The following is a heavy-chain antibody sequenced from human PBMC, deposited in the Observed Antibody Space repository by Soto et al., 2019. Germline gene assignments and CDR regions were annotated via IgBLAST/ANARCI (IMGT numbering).Heavy chain of an antibody. V-gene: IGHV5-51*01. CDR1: GYSFTSYW. CDR2: IYPGDSDT. CDR3: ATSSGSHYYYYGMDA. Sequence: GESLKISCKGSGYSFTSYWIGWVRQMPGKGLEWMGIIYPGDSDTRYSPSFQGQVTISADKSISTAYLQWSSLKASDTAMYYCATSSGSHYYYYGMDAWGQGTTVTVSS. D-gene: IGHD2-15*01. J-gene: IGHJ6*02.